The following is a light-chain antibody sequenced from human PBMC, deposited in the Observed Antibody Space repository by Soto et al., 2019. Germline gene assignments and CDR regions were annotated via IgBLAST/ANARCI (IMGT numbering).Light chain of an antibody. CDR2: TAS. CDR3: QQYGSSPWA. CDR1: QSVSSN. Sequence: EIVLTQSPGTLSLSPGERANLYCRASQSVSSNLAWYQQKPGRAPRLLIYTASTRATDIPDRFSGSGSGTDFTLTISRLEPEDVAVYYCQQYGSSPWAFGQGTKVDIK. J-gene: IGKJ1*01. V-gene: IGKV3-20*01.